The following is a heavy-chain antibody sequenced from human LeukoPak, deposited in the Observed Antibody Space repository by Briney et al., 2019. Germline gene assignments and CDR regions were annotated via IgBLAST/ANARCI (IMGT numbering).Heavy chain of an antibody. J-gene: IGHJ4*02. CDR3: ARLGSYHDF. CDR1: GASISNYY. CDR2: IHTSGGS. Sequence: SETLSLTCTVAGASISNYYWSWTRQTPEKGLEWMGNIHTSGGSSYYPSLKSRLTMSIDTSRNQLSLKLTSVTAADTAVYFCARLGSYHDFWGQGALVTVSS. D-gene: IGHD1-26*01. V-gene: IGHV4-4*09.